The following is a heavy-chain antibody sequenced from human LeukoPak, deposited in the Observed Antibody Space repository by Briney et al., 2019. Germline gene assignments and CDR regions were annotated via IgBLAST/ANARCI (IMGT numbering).Heavy chain of an antibody. CDR3: AKAMLPRYFDY. J-gene: IGHJ4*02. Sequence: GGSLRLSCAASGFTFSSYSMTWVRQAPGKGLEWVSSISSSSSYIYYADSVKGRFTISRDNSKNTLYLQMNSLRAEDTAVYYCAKAMLPRYFDYWGQGTLVTVSS. CDR1: GFTFSSYS. V-gene: IGHV3-21*04. D-gene: IGHD2-15*01. CDR2: ISSSSSYI.